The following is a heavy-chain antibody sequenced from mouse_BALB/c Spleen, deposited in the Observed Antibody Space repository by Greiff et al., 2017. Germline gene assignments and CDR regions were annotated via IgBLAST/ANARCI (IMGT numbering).Heavy chain of an antibody. CDR1: GFTFSSYG. Sequence: EVMLVESGGGLVQPGGSLKLSCAASGFTFSSYGMSWVRQTPDKRLELVATINSTGGSTYYPDSVKGRFTISRDNAKNTLYLQMSSLKSEDTAMYYCARDQSSYVENVAWFAYWGQGTLVTVSA. J-gene: IGHJ3*01. D-gene: IGHD1-1*01. V-gene: IGHV5-6-3*01. CDR2: INSTGGST. CDR3: ARDQSSYVENVAWFAY.